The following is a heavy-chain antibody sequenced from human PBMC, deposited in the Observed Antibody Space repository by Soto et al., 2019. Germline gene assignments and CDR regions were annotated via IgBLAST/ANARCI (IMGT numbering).Heavy chain of an antibody. CDR2: IYYSGTT. CDR3: ARHFSVLGLDY. J-gene: IGHJ4*02. Sequence: PSETLSLTCAVSGDSITSNSYFWAWIRQPPGKGLEWIGSIYYSGTTYYNPSLKSRVTISVDRSKNQFSLKLSSVTAADTAVYYCARHFSVLGLDYWGQGTLVTVSS. CDR1: GDSITSNSYF. V-gene: IGHV4-39*01. D-gene: IGHD1-26*01.